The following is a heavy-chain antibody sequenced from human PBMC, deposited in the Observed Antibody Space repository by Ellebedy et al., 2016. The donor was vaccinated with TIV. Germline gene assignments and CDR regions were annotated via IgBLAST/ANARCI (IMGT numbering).Heavy chain of an antibody. CDR3: ARGKRLTSAGLIDY. J-gene: IGHJ4*02. Sequence: PGGSLRLSCAASGFIFSDYYMSWIRQAPGKGLEWVSYISSSPSYTKYADSVKGRFTISRDNAKNSLYLQMNSVRAEDTAVYYCARGKRLTSAGLIDYWGQGTLVTVSS. D-gene: IGHD6-13*01. CDR2: ISSSPSYT. V-gene: IGHV3-11*06. CDR1: GFIFSDYY.